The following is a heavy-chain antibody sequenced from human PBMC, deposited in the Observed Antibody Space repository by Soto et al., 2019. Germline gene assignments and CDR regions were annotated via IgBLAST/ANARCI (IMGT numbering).Heavy chain of an antibody. D-gene: IGHD3-10*01. CDR1: GFTVSSNY. CDR2: IYSGGST. Sequence: EVQLVESGGGLIQPGGSLRLSCAASGFTVSSNYMSWVRQAPGKGLEWVSVIYSGGSTYYADSVKGRFTISRDNSKNTLYLQMNSLRAEDTAVYYCARDGVGDYYGSGTGRYYGMDVWGQGTTVTVSS. CDR3: ARDGVGDYYGSGTGRYYGMDV. J-gene: IGHJ6*02. V-gene: IGHV3-53*01.